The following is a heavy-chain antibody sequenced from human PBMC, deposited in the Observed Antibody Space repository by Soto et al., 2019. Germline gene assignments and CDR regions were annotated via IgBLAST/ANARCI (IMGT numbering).Heavy chain of an antibody. CDR1: GFTFSSYG. Sequence: PGGSLRLSCAASGFTFSSYGMHWVRQAPGKGLEWVAVISYDGSNKYYADSVKGRFTISRDNSKNTLYLQMNSLRAEDTAVCYCAKDFSSRLVPAYYYYYGMDVWGQGTTVTVSS. CDR2: ISYDGSNK. CDR3: AKDFSSRLVPAYYYYYGMDV. D-gene: IGHD6-19*01. J-gene: IGHJ6*02. V-gene: IGHV3-30*18.